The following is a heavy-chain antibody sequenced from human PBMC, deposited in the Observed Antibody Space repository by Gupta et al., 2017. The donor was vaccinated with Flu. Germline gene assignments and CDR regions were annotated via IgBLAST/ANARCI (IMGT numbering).Heavy chain of an antibody. D-gene: IGHD3-10*01. CDR2: IDTDDKT. CDR3: ARQPKTSRGSGFYYYDMDV. J-gene: IGHJ6*02. V-gene: IGHV3-13*01. Sequence: GKGLEWVASIDTDDKTDYPDSVKGRFTISREFAKNSLYLQMSSLIAVDTAVYYCARQPKTSRGSGFYYYDMDVWGQVTTVTVSS.